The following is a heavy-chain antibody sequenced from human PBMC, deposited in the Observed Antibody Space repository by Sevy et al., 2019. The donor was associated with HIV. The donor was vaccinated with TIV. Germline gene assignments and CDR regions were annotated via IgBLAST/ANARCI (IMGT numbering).Heavy chain of an antibody. CDR3: ARQGGSCKNGLCYTFFDF. CDR1: GGSMNRSSYY. D-gene: IGHD2-8*01. V-gene: IGHV4-39*01. CDR2: IHSGGNA. Sequence: KQSQTLSLTCTVSGGSMNRSSYYWGWVRQPPGKGLEWIASIHSGGNAYYHPSLKSRVTISVDKSKNQVSLKRSSVTAADTAVYYCARQGGSCKNGLCYTFFDFWGQGTLVTVSS. J-gene: IGHJ4*02.